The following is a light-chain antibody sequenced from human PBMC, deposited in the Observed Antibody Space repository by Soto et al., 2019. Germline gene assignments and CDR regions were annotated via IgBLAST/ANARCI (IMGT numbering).Light chain of an antibody. J-gene: IGLJ1*01. CDR3: SSYTTAFFYV. Sequence: QSVLTQPASVSGSPGQSITISCTGTSSDVGSYNLVSWYQQHPGKAPKLMIYEGSKRPSGVSSRFSGPKSDYTASLTISGLQAEDEADYYCSSYTTAFFYVFGTGTKVTVL. CDR1: SSDVGSYNL. V-gene: IGLV2-14*02. CDR2: EGS.